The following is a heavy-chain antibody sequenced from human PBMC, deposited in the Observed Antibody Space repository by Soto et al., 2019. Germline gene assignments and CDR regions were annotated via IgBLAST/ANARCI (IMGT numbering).Heavy chain of an antibody. D-gene: IGHD5-18*01. CDR2: IYYSGST. Sequence: QVQLQESGPGLVKPSQTLSLTCTVSGGSISSGGYYWSWIRQHPGKGLEWIGYIYYSGSTYYNPSLKSRVTISVDPSKNQFSLKLSSVTAADTAVYYCAREETAMVSYFDHWGQGTLVTVSS. J-gene: IGHJ4*02. CDR1: GGSISSGGYY. V-gene: IGHV4-31*03. CDR3: AREETAMVSYFDH.